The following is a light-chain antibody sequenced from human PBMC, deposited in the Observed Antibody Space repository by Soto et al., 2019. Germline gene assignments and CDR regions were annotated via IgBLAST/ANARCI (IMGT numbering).Light chain of an antibody. V-gene: IGKV3-11*01. CDR1: QAVNTR. J-gene: IGKJ1*01. Sequence: EIGLTQSPATLSSFPGDRVTLSCRASQAVNTRLAWYQHKPGQAPRLLIYLASNRAAGVPARFSGSGSGTDFTLTISEVEPEDFAVYYCHQRQSWPRTFGQGTKVDIK. CDR3: HQRQSWPRT. CDR2: LAS.